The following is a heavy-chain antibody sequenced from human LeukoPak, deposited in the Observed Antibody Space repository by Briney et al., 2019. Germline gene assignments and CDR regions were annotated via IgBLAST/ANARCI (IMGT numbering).Heavy chain of an antibody. CDR1: GFTFSSYA. Sequence: PGGSLRLSCAASGFTFSSYAMHWVRQAPGKGLEWVAVISYDGSTKYYADSVKGRFTISRDNSKNTLYLQMNSLRVEDTAVYYCAGEPGLDYWGQGTLVTVSS. CDR3: AGEPGLDY. J-gene: IGHJ4*02. V-gene: IGHV3-30*04. CDR2: ISYDGSTK.